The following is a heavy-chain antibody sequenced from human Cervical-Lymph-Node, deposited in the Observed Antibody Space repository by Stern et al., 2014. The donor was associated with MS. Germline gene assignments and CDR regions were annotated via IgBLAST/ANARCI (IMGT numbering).Heavy chain of an antibody. V-gene: IGHV4-59*11. J-gene: IGHJ6*02. CDR3: VRYCSGGSCPDV. D-gene: IGHD2-15*01. CDR2: IQCSGIS. CDR1: GDSISSHY. Sequence: QVQLQESGPGLVKPSETLSLTCTVSGDSISSHYWTWMRQPPGKGLEWIGYIQCSGISRSNPSLKSRVAMSIDTSKNQISLRLTSVSAADTAVYYCVRYCSGGSCPDVWAQGTTVTVSS.